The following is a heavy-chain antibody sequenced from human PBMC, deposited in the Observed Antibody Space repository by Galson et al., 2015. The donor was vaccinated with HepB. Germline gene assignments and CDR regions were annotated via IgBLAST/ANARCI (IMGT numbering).Heavy chain of an antibody. J-gene: IGHJ4*02. CDR3: TRLGDLSGYSSS. D-gene: IGHD2-2*01. CDR2: IGSKASNYAT. CDR1: GFPFSGSA. Sequence: PLSLSCAGSGFPFSGSAMHWVRPPSGKGLEWIGCIGSKASNYATAYHASVKGRITISRDDLKNTAYLQMNSLRTEDTALYYCTRLGDLSGYSSSWGQGTLVTVSS. V-gene: IGHV3-73*01.